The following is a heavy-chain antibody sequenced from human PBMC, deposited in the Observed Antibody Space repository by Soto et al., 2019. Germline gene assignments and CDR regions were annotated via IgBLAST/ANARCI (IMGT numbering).Heavy chain of an antibody. CDR2: IATYNNNR. CDR1: ADTFTNFD. CDR3: ATVLRGVVNWFDP. V-gene: IGHV1-18*01. J-gene: IGHJ5*02. D-gene: IGHD3-10*01. Sequence: HLVQSGPEVKKPGASITVSCNTSADTFTNFDLSLVRQVPGQGLEWMGLIATYNNNRNYAQKFQGRLTLTTDTSTSTAYMELKSLRYDDTAVYYCATVLRGVVNWFDPLGQGTLVTVSS.